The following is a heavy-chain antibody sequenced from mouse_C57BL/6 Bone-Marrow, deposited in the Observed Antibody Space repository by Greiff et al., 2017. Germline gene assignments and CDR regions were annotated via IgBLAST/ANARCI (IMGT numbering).Heavy chain of an antibody. D-gene: IGHD1-1*01. Sequence: VQLKESGPELVKPGDSVKISCKAYGYSFTGYFMNWVMQSHGKSLEWIGRINPYNGDTFYNQKFKGKATLTVDKSSSTAHMELRSLTSEDAAVYYCARDYYGSSPDVWGTGTTVTVSS. CDR2: INPYNGDT. CDR1: GYSFTGYF. V-gene: IGHV1-20*01. CDR3: ARDYYGSSPDV. J-gene: IGHJ1*03.